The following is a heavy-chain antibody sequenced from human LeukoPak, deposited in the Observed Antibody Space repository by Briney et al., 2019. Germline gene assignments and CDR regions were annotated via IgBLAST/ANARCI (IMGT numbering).Heavy chain of an antibody. CDR2: ISTSGSTI. CDR3: SRDQYSSGWYVNF. CDR1: GFTFSDYY. J-gene: IGHJ4*02. V-gene: IGHV3-11*01. D-gene: IGHD6-19*01. Sequence: GGSLRLSCAASGFTFSDYYMSWIRQAPGKGLEWVSYISTSGSTIYYADSVKGRFTISRDNAKNSLYLQMNSLRAEDTAVYYCSRDQYSSGWYVNFWGRGTLVTVSS.